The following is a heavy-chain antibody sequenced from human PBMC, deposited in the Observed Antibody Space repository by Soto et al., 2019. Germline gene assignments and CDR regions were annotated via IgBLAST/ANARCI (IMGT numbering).Heavy chain of an antibody. CDR1: GGSISSYY. V-gene: IGHV4-59*01. J-gene: IGHJ4*02. Sequence: SETLSLTCTVSGGSISSYYWSWIRQPPGKGLEWIGYIYYSGSTNYNPSLKSRVTISVDTSKNQFSLKLSSVTAADTAVYYCARDSLLEWFGLASGYFDYWGQGTLVTVSS. D-gene: IGHD3-10*01. CDR2: IYYSGST. CDR3: ARDSLLEWFGLASGYFDY.